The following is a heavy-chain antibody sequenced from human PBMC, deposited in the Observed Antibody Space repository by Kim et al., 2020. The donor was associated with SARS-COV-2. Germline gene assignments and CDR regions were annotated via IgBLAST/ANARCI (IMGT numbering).Heavy chain of an antibody. Sequence: GGSLRLSCAASGFTFSSYAMNWVRQAPGKGLEWVSAISGSGGSTYYADSVKGRFTIPRDNSKNTLYLQMNSLRAEDTAVYYCAKAQQSRLWFGEVVGWFDPRGRGTMVTVSS. J-gene: IGHJ5*02. CDR2: ISGSGGST. CDR3: AKAQQSRLWFGEVVGWFDP. V-gene: IGHV3-23*01. CDR1: GFTFSSYA. D-gene: IGHD3-10*01.